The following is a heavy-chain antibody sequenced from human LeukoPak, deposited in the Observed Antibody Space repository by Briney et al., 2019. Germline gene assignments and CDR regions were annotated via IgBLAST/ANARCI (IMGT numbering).Heavy chain of an antibody. J-gene: IGHJ4*02. Sequence: ASVKVSCKASGYTFTSHYMHWVRQAPGQGLEWMGIINPSDGSTSYAQKFQGRVTMTRDTSTSTVYMELSSLRSEDTAMYYCARRFSHRGSYDFDYWGQGTLVTVSS. CDR1: GYTFTSHY. D-gene: IGHD1-26*01. CDR2: INPSDGST. V-gene: IGHV1-46*01. CDR3: ARRFSHRGSYDFDY.